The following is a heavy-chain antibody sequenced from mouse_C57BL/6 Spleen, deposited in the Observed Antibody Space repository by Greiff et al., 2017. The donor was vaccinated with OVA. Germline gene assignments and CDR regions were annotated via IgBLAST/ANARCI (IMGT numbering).Heavy chain of an antibody. Sequence: VKVVESGPGLVQPSQSLSITCTVSGFSLTSYGVHWVRQSPGKGLEWLGVIWSGGSTDYNAAFISRLSISKDNSKSQVFFKMNSLQADDTAIYYCARLANWDVGWAMDYWGQGTSVTVSS. V-gene: IGHV2-2*01. CDR1: GFSLTSYG. D-gene: IGHD4-1*01. J-gene: IGHJ4*01. CDR3: ARLANWDVGWAMDY. CDR2: IWSGGST.